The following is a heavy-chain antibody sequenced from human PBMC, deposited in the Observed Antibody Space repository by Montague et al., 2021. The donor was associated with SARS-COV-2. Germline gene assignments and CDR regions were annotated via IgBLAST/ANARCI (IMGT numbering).Heavy chain of an antibody. Sequence: SETLSLTCTVSGDSISSTDHYWAWMRQPPGKGLEWIASIFYSGXTXYXXXXKSRVTISVDTSKNLFSLQLNSVTPEVTAIYYCTSGREGNYNVMDVWGQGTTVTVSS. J-gene: IGHJ6*02. V-gene: IGHV4-39*01. CDR3: TSGREGNYNVMDV. CDR1: GDSISSTDHY. D-gene: IGHD1-1*01. CDR2: IFYSGXT.